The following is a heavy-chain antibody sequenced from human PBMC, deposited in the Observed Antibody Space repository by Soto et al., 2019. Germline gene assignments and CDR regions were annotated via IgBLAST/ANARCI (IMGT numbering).Heavy chain of an antibody. CDR2: IYYTGST. J-gene: IGHJ3*02. Sequence: SETLSLTCTVSGASISSGFYYWSWIRQHPGKGPEWIGYIYYTGSTYYNPSLKSRVTISVDTSKNQFSLKLSSVTAADTAVYYCARPDMITFGVWYAFDIWGQGTMVTVSS. CDR1: GASISSGFYY. D-gene: IGHD3-16*01. V-gene: IGHV4-39*01. CDR3: ARPDMITFGVWYAFDI.